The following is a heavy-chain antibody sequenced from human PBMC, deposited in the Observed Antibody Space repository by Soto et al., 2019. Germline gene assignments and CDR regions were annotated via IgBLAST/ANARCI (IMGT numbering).Heavy chain of an antibody. V-gene: IGHV3-23*01. CDR1: GFSFSTNA. D-gene: IGHD6-6*01. J-gene: IGHJ3*01. CDR2: ISASGGNT. Sequence: ELQLLESGGGLVQPGGSLRLSCAASGFSFSTNAMSWVRQAPGKGLEWVSGISASGGNTYYADSVKGRFTISRDNSKNTLYLQMNSLRAGDTAVYYCAKDFYSTSYSTSSFSAFDFWGQGTVVTVSS. CDR3: AKDFYSTSYSTSSFSAFDF.